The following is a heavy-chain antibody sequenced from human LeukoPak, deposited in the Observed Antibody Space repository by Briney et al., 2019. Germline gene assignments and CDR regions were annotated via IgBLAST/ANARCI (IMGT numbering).Heavy chain of an antibody. CDR1: GFTFDDYA. V-gene: IGHV3-9*01. J-gene: IGHJ4*02. Sequence: PGGSLRLSCAASGFTFDDYAMPWVRQAPGKGLEWVSGISWNSGSIGYADSVKGRFTISRDNAKNSLYLQMNSLRAEDTALYYCAKERAVAGTGFDYWGQGTLVTVSS. CDR3: AKERAVAGTGFDY. CDR2: ISWNSGSI. D-gene: IGHD6-19*01.